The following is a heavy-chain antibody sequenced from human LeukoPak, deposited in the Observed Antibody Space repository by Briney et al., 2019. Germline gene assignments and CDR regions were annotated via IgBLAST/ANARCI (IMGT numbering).Heavy chain of an antibody. D-gene: IGHD6-19*01. CDR1: GFSLTTRGVG. V-gene: IGHV2-5*01. Sequence: ESGPTLVKHSQTLTLTCTFSGFSLTTRGVGVGWIRQPPGKALEGLAFIYWNDDKRYTPFLKSRLTIIKDTSKNQVVLTMTNMDPVDTATYYCAHRPGYVSGVVRNWFDPWGQGTLVIVFS. CDR3: AHRPGYVSGVVRNWFDP. J-gene: IGHJ5*02. CDR2: IYWNDDK.